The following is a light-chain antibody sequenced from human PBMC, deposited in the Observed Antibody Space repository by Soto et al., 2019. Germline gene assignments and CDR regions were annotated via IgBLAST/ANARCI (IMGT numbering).Light chain of an antibody. CDR3: QQYSSYPYT. CDR2: KAS. V-gene: IGKV1-5*03. J-gene: IGKJ2*01. CDR1: QSISSW. Sequence: DIQMTQSPSTLSASVGDRVTITCRASQSISSWLAWYQQKPGKAPKPLIYKASSLESGVPSRFSGSESGTEITLTISSLQPDDFATYYCQQYSSYPYTFGQGTKLEIK.